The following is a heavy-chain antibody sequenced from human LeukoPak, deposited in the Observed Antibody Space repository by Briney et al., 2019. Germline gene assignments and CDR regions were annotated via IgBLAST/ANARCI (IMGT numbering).Heavy chain of an antibody. CDR3: ARHPGAWDTSERR. D-gene: IGHD1-26*01. CDR1: GGSISSSSYY. CDR2: IYYSGST. V-gene: IGHV4-39*01. Sequence: PSETLSLTCTVSGGSISSSSYYWGWIRQPPGKGLEWIGSIYYSGSTYYNPSLKSRVTISVDTSKNQFSLKLSSVTAADTAVYYCARHPGAWDTSERRWGQGTLVTVSS. J-gene: IGHJ4*02.